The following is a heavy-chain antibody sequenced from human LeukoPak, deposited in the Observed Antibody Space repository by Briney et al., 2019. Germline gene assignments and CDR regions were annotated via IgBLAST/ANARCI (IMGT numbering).Heavy chain of an antibody. J-gene: IGHJ6*02. V-gene: IGHV1-69*13. D-gene: IGHD3-3*01. CDR2: IIPIFGTA. CDR3: ARDRTVGRPLNYDFWSGSYYYGMDV. CDR1: GGTFSSYA. Sequence: SVKVSCKASGGTFSSYAISWVRQAPGQGLEWMGGIIPIFGTANYAQKFQGRVTITADESTSTAYMELSSLRSEDTAVYYCARDRTVGRPLNYDFWSGSYYYGMDVWGQGTTVTVSS.